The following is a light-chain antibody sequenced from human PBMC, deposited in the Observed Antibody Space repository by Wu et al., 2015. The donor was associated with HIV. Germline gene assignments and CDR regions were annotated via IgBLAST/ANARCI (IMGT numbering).Light chain of an antibody. CDR2: EVS. CDR1: QSISNY. Sequence: EIVLTQPPGTLSLSPGETATLSCRAGQSISNYLAWYQQKPGQAPRLLIYEVSNRAAGIPARFSGSGSGTDFTLTISSLEAEDFAVYYCQHRRTWPLTFGGGTKVEIK. V-gene: IGKV3-11*01. J-gene: IGKJ4*01. CDR3: QHRRTWPLT.